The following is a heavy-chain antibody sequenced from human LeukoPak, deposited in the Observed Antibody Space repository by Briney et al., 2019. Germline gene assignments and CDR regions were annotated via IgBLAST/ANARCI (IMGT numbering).Heavy chain of an antibody. CDR2: IGTAGDT. Sequence: GGSLRLSCTASGFTFSSYDMHWVRQGTGKGLEWVSAIGTAGDTYYGGSVKGRFTISRDNAKNSLYLQMNSLRPEDAAVYYCARDSDNLTGSKSHFDYWGQGTLVTVSS. D-gene: IGHD3-9*01. J-gene: IGHJ4*02. CDR1: GFTFSSYD. CDR3: ARDSDNLTGSKSHFDY. V-gene: IGHV3-13*01.